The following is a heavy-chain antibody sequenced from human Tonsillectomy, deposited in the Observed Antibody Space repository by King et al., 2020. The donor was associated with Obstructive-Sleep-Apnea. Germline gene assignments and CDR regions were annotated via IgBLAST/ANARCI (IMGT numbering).Heavy chain of an antibody. CDR2: IYYSGST. CDR3: AGRQGLDYQFGMDG. CDR1: GGSISSGGYY. Sequence: QVQLQESGPGLVKPSETLSLTCTVSGGSISSGGYYWSWIRQHPGKGLEWIGYIYYSGSTYYNPSLKSRVTISVDTSKNQFSLKLSSVTAADTAVYYCAGRQGLDYQFGMDGRGPGNNGTVSS. V-gene: IGHV4-31*03. J-gene: IGHJ6*01.